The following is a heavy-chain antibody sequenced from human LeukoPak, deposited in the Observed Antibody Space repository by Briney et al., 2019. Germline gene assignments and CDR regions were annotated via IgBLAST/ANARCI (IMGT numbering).Heavy chain of an antibody. D-gene: IGHD2-15*01. CDR3: ARGTGWYGRPDAFDI. CDR1: GGSISSYY. CDR2: IYYSGST. V-gene: IGHV4-59*01. J-gene: IGHJ3*02. Sequence: SETLSLNCTVSGGSISSYYWSWIRQPPGKGLEWIGYIYYSGSTNYNPSLKSRVTISVDTSKNQFSLKLSSVTAADTAVYYCARGTGWYGRPDAFDIWGQGTMVTVSS.